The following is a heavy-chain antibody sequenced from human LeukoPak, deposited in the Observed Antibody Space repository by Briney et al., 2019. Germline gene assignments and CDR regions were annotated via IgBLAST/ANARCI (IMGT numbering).Heavy chain of an antibody. D-gene: IGHD1-26*01. Sequence: ASVKVCCKASGYTFADYFIHWVRQAPGQGLEWMGLINLNTGGAEYAPKFQGWVTMTRDTSISTAYVEVNRLISDDTAVYYCARDLTSTSNWEFDYWGQGTLVIVSS. CDR2: INLNTGGA. CDR1: GYTFADYF. V-gene: IGHV1-2*04. J-gene: IGHJ4*02. CDR3: ARDLTSTSNWEFDY.